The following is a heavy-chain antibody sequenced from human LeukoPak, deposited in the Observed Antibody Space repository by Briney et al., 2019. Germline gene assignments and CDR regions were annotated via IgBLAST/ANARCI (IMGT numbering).Heavy chain of an antibody. J-gene: IGHJ4*02. Sequence: GGSLRLSCAASGFXFRTSGMHWVRQAPGKGLEWVTFIWHDGSNQNYADSVKGRFTVSRDQSKNTLYLQMNSLRVEDTAVYYCARDRGWDTSTWYVDYWGQGTLVTVSS. V-gene: IGHV3-33*01. CDR1: GFXFRTSG. D-gene: IGHD6-13*01. CDR2: IWHDGSNQ. CDR3: ARDRGWDTSTWYVDY.